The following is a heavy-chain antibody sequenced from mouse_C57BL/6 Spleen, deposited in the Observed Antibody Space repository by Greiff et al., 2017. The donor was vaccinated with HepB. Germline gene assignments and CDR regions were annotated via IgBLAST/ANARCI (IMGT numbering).Heavy chain of an antibody. V-gene: IGHV1-18*01. J-gene: IGHJ3*01. Sequence: VQLQQSGPELVKPGASVKIPCKASGYTFTDYNMDWVKQSHGKSLEWIGDINPNNGGTIYNQKFKGKATLTVDKSSSTAYMELRSLTSEDTAVYYCARRGRGTRFAYWGQGTLVTVSA. CDR1: GYTFTDYN. CDR2: INPNNGGT. D-gene: IGHD2-14*01. CDR3: ARRGRGTRFAY.